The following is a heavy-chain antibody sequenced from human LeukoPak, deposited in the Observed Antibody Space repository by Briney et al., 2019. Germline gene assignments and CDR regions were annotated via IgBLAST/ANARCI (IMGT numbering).Heavy chain of an antibody. Sequence: PSETLSLTCTVSGGFITGYYWSWLRQPPGKTLEWIGYVYYTGTTNYSPSFKSRVTITVDTSNNQFSLNLWSVTAADTAVYYCVRYMRASGTYDFDSWGQGAQVTVSS. CDR1: GGFITGYY. D-gene: IGHD3-3*01. CDR3: VRYMRASGTYDFDS. J-gene: IGHJ4*02. V-gene: IGHV4-59*13. CDR2: VYYTGTT.